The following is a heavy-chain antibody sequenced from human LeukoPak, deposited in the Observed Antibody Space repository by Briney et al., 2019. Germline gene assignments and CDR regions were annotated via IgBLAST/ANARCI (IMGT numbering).Heavy chain of an antibody. D-gene: IGHD1-20*01. CDR1: GGSISSSSYY. Sequence: SSETLSLTCTVSGGSISSSSYYWGWIRQPPGKGPEWIGSIYYSGSTYYNPSLKSRVTISVDTSKNQFSLKLSSVTAADTAVYYCARDQVTGTTGYYYGMDVWGQGTTVTVSS. V-gene: IGHV4-39*07. J-gene: IGHJ6*02. CDR3: ARDQVTGTTGYYYGMDV. CDR2: IYYSGST.